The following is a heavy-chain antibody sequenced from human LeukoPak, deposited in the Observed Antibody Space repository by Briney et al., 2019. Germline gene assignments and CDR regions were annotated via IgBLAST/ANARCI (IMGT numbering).Heavy chain of an antibody. D-gene: IGHD1-26*01. CDR2: MNPNSGNT. V-gene: IGHV1-8*01. Sequence: WASVKVSCKASGYTFTSYDINWVRQATGQGLEWMGWMNPNSGNTGYAQKFQGRVTMTRNTSISTAYMELSSLRSDDTAGYYCARDLSSYDRNYWGQGTLVTVSS. CDR3: ARDLSSYDRNY. J-gene: IGHJ4*02. CDR1: GYTFTSYD.